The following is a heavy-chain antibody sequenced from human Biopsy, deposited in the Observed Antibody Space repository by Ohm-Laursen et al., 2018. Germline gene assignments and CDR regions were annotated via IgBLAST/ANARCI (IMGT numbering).Heavy chain of an antibody. CDR2: ISPNSGGT. D-gene: IGHD3-16*01. V-gene: IGHV1-2*02. CDR1: GYAVNDYF. J-gene: IGHJ3*01. CDR3: ARDIMNRIAGLVARSDVFDV. Sequence: SSVKVSCKGSGYAVNDYFLHWLRQAPGQGPGWIGWISPNSGGTNYAQKFQGRVTMTTDTSTSTVYLELRRLISDDTAVYYCARDIMNRIAGLVARSDVFDVWGQGTLVTVSS.